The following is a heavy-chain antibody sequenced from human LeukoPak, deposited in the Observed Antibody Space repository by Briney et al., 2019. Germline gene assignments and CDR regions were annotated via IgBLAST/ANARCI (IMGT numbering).Heavy chain of an antibody. Sequence: ASVKVSCKASGGTLSSYAISWVRQAPGQGLEWMGGIIPIFGTANYAQKFQGRVTITTDESTSTAYMELSSLRSEDTAVYYCARVFSFGEPPGYYYMDVWGKGTTITVSS. V-gene: IGHV1-69*05. D-gene: IGHD3-10*01. CDR3: ARVFSFGEPPGYYYMDV. J-gene: IGHJ6*03. CDR2: IIPIFGTA. CDR1: GGTLSSYA.